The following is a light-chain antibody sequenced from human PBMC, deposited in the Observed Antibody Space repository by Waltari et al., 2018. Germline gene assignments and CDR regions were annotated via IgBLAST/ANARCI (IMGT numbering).Light chain of an antibody. J-gene: IGKJ1*01. V-gene: IGKV4-1*01. CDR1: QSVLYSSNNNNY. CDR3: LQYYSTPPGT. Sequence: DIVMTQSPDSLAVSLGERATINCKSSQSVLYSSNNNNYLAWYQQKPGQSPKLLSYWASTRESGVPDRFSGSGSGTDFTLTISSLQAEDVAIYYCLQYYSTPPGTFGQGTKVEIK. CDR2: WAS.